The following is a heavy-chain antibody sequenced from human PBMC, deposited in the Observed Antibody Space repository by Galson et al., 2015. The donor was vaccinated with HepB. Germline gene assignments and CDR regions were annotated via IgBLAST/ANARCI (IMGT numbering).Heavy chain of an antibody. V-gene: IGHV3-48*01. CDR1: GFTFSSYS. Sequence: SLRLSCAASGFTFSSYSMNWVRQAPGKGLEWVSYISSSSSTIYYADSVKGRFTISRDNAKNSLYLQMNSLRAEDTAVYYCARERSGSSYYYYYYMDVWGKGTTVTVSS. CDR2: ISSSSSTI. J-gene: IGHJ6*03. D-gene: IGHD1-26*01. CDR3: ARERSGSSYYYYYYMDV.